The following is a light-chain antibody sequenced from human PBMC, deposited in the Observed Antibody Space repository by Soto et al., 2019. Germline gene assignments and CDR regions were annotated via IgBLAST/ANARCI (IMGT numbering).Light chain of an antibody. CDR2: DAS. J-gene: IGKJ3*01. Sequence: EIVLTQSPATLSLSPGERATLSCRASQSVSSYLAWYQQKPGQAPRLLIYDASNRATGIPARFSGSGSGTDFTLTISSLEPEDFAVYYCQQRSNWPSVTFGPGTKVYIK. V-gene: IGKV3-11*01. CDR3: QQRSNWPSVT. CDR1: QSVSSY.